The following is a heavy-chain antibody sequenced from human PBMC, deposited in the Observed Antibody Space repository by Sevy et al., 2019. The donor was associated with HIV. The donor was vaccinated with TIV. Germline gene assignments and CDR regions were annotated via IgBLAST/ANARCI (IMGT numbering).Heavy chain of an antibody. CDR1: GGSVSSGTYY. J-gene: IGHJ6*03. V-gene: IGHV4-61*01. Sequence: SETLSLSCSVSGGSVSSGTYYWSWIRQPPGKGLEWIGHIYKTGSTNYKLSLQSRVTISVDTSTNHFSLRLRSVTAADTAVYYCAGVPRGQLWYSGSLGGYYYHMDVWGKGTTVTVSS. D-gene: IGHD3-16*01. CDR2: IYKTGST. CDR3: AGVPRGQLWYSGSLGGYYYHMDV.